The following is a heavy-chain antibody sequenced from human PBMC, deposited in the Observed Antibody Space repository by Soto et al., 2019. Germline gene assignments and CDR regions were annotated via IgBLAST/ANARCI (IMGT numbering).Heavy chain of an antibody. CDR1: GGSISSSNW. Sequence: QVQLQESGPGLVKPSGTLSLTCAVSGGSISSSNWWSWVRQPPGKGLEWIGEIYHSGSTNYNPSLKSRVTRXXDXSXXQFCLKLSSVTAADTAVYYCARVGHGWGYYYGMDVWGQGTTVTVSS. CDR3: ARVGHGWGYYYGMDV. J-gene: IGHJ6*02. CDR2: IYHSGST. V-gene: IGHV4-4*02. D-gene: IGHD3-16*01.